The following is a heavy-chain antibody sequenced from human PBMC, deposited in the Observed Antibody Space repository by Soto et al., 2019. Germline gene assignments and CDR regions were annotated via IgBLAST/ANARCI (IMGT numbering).Heavy chain of an antibody. D-gene: IGHD5-18*01. CDR2: IIPMFGTA. CDR3: ASGIQLWLRRINNGYSG. V-gene: IGHV1-69*12. J-gene: IGHJ4*02. CDR1: GGTFSTYA. Sequence: QVQLVQSGAEVKKPESSVKVSCKAPGGTFSTYAISWVRQAPGQGLEWMGGIIPMFGTANYAQRFQDRVTITADESTNTVYMELSSLRCEDTAVYFCASGIQLWLRRINNGYSGWGQGTLVTDSS.